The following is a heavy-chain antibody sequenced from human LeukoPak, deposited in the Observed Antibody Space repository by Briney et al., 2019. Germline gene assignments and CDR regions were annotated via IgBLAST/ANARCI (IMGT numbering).Heavy chain of an antibody. D-gene: IGHD6-19*01. CDR3: AKDWHSSGWYYFDY. Sequence: PGGSLRPSCAASGFTFSSYGMHWVRQAPGKGLEWVAVISYDGSNKYYADSVKGRFTISRDNSKNTLYLQMNSLRAEDTAVYYCAKDWHSSGWYYFDYWGQGTLVTVSS. CDR2: ISYDGSNK. V-gene: IGHV3-30*18. J-gene: IGHJ4*02. CDR1: GFTFSSYG.